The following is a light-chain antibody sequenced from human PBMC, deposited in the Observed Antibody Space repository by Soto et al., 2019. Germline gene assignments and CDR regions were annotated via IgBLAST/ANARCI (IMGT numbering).Light chain of an antibody. CDR2: EVS. J-gene: IGLJ1*01. Sequence: QSCLSQPASLSGSTGQSVTISCTGTSSDVGGYNYVSWYQQHPGKAPKLMIYEVSNRPSGISTRFSGSKSGNTASLTISGLQAEDEADYYCSSSTSSGIYVFGTGTKVTGL. CDR3: SSSTSSGIYV. CDR1: SSDVGGYNY. V-gene: IGLV2-14*01.